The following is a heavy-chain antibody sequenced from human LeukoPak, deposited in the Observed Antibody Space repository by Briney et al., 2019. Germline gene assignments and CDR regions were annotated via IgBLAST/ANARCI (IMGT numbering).Heavy chain of an antibody. V-gene: IGHV3-48*02. CDR1: GFTFSSYS. J-gene: IGHJ4*02. CDR3: ARAPKGYGSGGYDY. Sequence: PGGSLRLSCAASGFTFSSYSMNWVRQAPGKGLEWVSYISSSSSTIYYADSVKGRFTISRDNAKNSLYLQMNSLRDEDTAVYYCARAPKGYGSGGYDYWGQGTLVTVSS. D-gene: IGHD3-10*01. CDR2: ISSSSSTI.